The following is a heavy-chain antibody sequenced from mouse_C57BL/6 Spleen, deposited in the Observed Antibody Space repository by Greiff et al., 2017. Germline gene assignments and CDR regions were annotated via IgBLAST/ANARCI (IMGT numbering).Heavy chain of an antibody. Sequence: QVQLQQPGADLVKPGASVKVSCKASGYTFTSYWMHWVRQTPGQGLEWIGRIHPSDSDTNYNQNFKGKATLTVDKSSSTAYMKLRRVKSEGSAVYYCAKEVTTVVAPDYWGQGTTLTVSS. J-gene: IGHJ2*01. V-gene: IGHV1-74*01. CDR2: IHPSDSDT. CDR3: AKEVTTVVAPDY. CDR1: GYTFTSYW. D-gene: IGHD1-1*01.